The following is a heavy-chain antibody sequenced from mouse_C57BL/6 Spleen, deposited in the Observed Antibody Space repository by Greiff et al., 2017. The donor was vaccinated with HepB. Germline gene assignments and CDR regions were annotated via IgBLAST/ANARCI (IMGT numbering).Heavy chain of an antibody. V-gene: IGHV1-64*01. D-gene: IGHD1-1*02. J-gene: IGHJ2*01. Sequence: QVQLQQPGAELVKPGASVKLSCKASGYTFTSYWMHWVKQRPGQGLEWIGMIHPNSGSTNYNEKFKSKATLTVDKSSSTAYMQLSSLTSEDSAVYYCARFGYGVYYFDYWGQGTTLTVSS. CDR2: IHPNSGST. CDR3: ARFGYGVYYFDY. CDR1: GYTFTSYW.